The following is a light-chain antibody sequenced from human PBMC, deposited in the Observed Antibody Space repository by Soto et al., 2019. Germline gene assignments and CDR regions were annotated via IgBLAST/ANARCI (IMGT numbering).Light chain of an antibody. CDR2: DGS. V-gene: IGKV3-11*01. CDR3: QQSFTFPRT. Sequence: EIVLTQSPATLSVSPGERVTLSCRASQNLHSFLNWYQQRPGQAPRPLIYDGSKRPAGVPDRISGDGSGTDYTLTISSLEPEDFATYYCQQSFTFPRTFGQGTKVEIK. CDR1: QNLHSF. J-gene: IGKJ1*01.